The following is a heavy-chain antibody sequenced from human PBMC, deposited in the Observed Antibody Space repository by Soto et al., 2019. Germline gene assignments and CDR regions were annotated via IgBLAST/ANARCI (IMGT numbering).Heavy chain of an antibody. CDR2: IDHRGST. Sequence: LSETLSLTCTVSGDSVSSDSYYWSWIRQPPGKGLEWIGYIDHRGSTTYNPSLQSRVTMSINTSENQFSLKLRSVTAADTAIYYCAREGGVLRLSNWLDPWGQGILVTVSS. V-gene: IGHV4-61*01. D-gene: IGHD3-3*01. CDR3: AREGGVLRLSNWLDP. CDR1: GDSVSSDSYY. J-gene: IGHJ5*02.